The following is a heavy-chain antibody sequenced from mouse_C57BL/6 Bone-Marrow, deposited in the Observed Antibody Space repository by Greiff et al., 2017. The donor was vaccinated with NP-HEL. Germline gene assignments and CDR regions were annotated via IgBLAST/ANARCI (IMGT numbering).Heavy chain of an antibody. D-gene: IGHD1-1*01. CDR3: ARYYYSHYYAMDY. CDR2: IWTGGGT. V-gene: IGHV2-9-1*01. Sequence: VQLQQSGPGLVAPSQSLSITCTVSGFSLTSYAISWVRQPPGKGLEWLGVIWTGGGTNYNSALKSRLSISKDNSKSQVFLKMNSLQTDDTARYYCARYYYSHYYAMDYWGQGTSVTVSS. CDR1: GFSLTSYA. J-gene: IGHJ4*01.